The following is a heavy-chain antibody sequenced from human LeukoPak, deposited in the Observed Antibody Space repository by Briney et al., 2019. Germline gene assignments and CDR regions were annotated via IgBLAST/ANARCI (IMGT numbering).Heavy chain of an antibody. CDR2: ISYDGSNK. CDR3: ARGWDYYDSSGYYGSYFDY. J-gene: IGHJ4*02. Sequence: PGGSLRLSCAASGFTFSSYAMHWVRQAPGKGLEWVAVISYDGSNKYYADSVKGRFTISRDNSKNTLYLQMNSLRAEDTAVYYCARGWDYYDSSGYYGSYFDYWGQGTLVTVSS. V-gene: IGHV3-30-3*01. CDR1: GFTFSSYA. D-gene: IGHD3-22*01.